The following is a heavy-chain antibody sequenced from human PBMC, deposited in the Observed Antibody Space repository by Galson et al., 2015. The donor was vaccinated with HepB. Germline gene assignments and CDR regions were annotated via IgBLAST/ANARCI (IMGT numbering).Heavy chain of an antibody. J-gene: IGHJ6*02. Sequence: SLRLSCAASGFSFNNYWMHWVRQAPGKGLEWVANMKQDGTEKNYVESLKGRITISRDNPKKSLHLQMNNLRAEDTAVYYCARGGGSEGGSYSYDMDVWGQGTAVTVSS. V-gene: IGHV3-7*03. CDR2: MKQDGTEK. CDR3: ARGGGSEGGSYSYDMDV. D-gene: IGHD4-23*01. CDR1: GFSFNNYW.